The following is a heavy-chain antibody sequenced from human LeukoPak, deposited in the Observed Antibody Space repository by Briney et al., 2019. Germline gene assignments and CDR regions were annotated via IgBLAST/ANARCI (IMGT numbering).Heavy chain of an antibody. CDR2: ISWDGDST. D-gene: IGHD3-22*01. CDR3: AKARGLIGGAFDV. J-gene: IGHJ3*01. V-gene: IGHV3-43*01. CDR1: GFTFDDYI. Sequence: GGSLRLSYAASGFTFDDYIMHWVRQAPGKGLEWVSLISWDGDSTYYADSVKGRFTISRDNSKNSLYLQMNSLRIEDTALYYCAKARGLIGGAFDVWGQGTMATVSS.